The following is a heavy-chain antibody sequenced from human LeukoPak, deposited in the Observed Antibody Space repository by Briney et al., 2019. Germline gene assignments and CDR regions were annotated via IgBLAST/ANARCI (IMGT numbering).Heavy chain of an antibody. J-gene: IGHJ4*02. V-gene: IGHV4-34*01. CDR3: SRQVVGNDY. Sequence: SETLSLTCAVSGESSFSSYYWCLIRHPPGGALELIGEINHTGYTNYNPSLKSLVPLSIDTPKNRFSLRLNSVTAADMAVYYCSRQVVGNDYWGQGTLVTVSP. CDR2: INHTGYT. D-gene: IGHD3-22*01. CDR1: GESSFSSYY.